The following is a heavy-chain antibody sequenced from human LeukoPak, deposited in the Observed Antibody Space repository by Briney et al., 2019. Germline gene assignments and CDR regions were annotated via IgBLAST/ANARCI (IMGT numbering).Heavy chain of an antibody. CDR1: GFTFDDYA. D-gene: IGHD2-2*01. V-gene: IGHV3-9*01. CDR3: ARAKYCSSTSCYFDRKFNWFDP. Sequence: KAGRSLRLSCAASGFTFDDYAMHWVRQAPGKGLEWVSGISWNGGDIGYAESVKGRFTISRDNSKNTLYLQMNSLRAEDTAVYYCARAKYCSSTSCYFDRKFNWFDPLGQGTLVTVSS. CDR2: ISWNGGDI. J-gene: IGHJ5*02.